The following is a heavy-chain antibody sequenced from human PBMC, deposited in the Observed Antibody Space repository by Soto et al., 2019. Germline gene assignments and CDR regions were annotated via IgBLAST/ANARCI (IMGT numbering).Heavy chain of an antibody. CDR1: GGSISSGDYY. V-gene: IGHV4-30-4*01. CDR2: IYYTGST. CDR3: ARVGYCSGDTCYLAWFDP. D-gene: IGHD2-15*01. J-gene: IGHJ5*02. Sequence: QVQLQESGPGPVKPSQTLSLSCSVSGGSISSGDYYWSWIRQPPGKGLEWIGYIYYTGSTYYNPSLKSRVTMSVDTSKNQFSPNLSSVTAADTAVYYCARVGYCSGDTCYLAWFDPWGRGTQVTVSS.